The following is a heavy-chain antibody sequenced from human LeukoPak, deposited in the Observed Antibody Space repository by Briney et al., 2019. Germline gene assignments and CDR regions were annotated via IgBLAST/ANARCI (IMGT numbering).Heavy chain of an antibody. CDR3: ATGEKTGTTPFDY. V-gene: IGHV1-24*01. D-gene: IGHD1-7*01. CDR1: GYTLTELS. Sequence: ASVKVSCKVSGYTLTELSMHWVRQAPGKGLEWMGGFDPEDGETIYAQKFQGRVTMTEDTSTDTAYMELSSLGSEDTAVYYCATGEKTGTTPFDYWGQGTLVTVSS. CDR2: FDPEDGET. J-gene: IGHJ4*02.